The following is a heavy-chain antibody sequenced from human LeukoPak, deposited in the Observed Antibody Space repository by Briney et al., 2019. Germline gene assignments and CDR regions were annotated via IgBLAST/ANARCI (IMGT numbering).Heavy chain of an antibody. D-gene: IGHD2-2*01. V-gene: IGHV4-59*08. CDR2: VYCNGST. CDR1: GGSISSYY. Sequence: PSATLSLTCTDSGGSISSYYWSWIRQPPGQGLEWIGYVYCNGSTNYNFSLKSRVTISVDTSKNQFSLKLSSVTAADTAVYYCARLPSPLYYYYGMDVWGQGTTVTVSS. CDR3: ARLPSPLYYYYGMDV. J-gene: IGHJ6*02.